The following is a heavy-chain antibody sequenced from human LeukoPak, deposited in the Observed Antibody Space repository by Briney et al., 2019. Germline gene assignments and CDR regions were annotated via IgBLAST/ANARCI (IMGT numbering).Heavy chain of an antibody. D-gene: IGHD5-12*01. J-gene: IGHJ4*02. CDR3: AKDPKRWLQLLFDY. V-gene: IGHV3-23*01. CDR1: GFTFSSYA. Sequence: GGSLRHSCAASGFTFSSYAMSWVRQAPGKGLEWVSAISGSGGSTYYADSVKGRFTISRDNSKNTLYLQMNSLRAEDTAVYYCAKDPKRWLQLLFDYWGQGTLVTVSS. CDR2: ISGSGGST.